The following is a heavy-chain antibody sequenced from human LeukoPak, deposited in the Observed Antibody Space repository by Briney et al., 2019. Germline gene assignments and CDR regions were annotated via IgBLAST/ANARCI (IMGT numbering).Heavy chain of an antibody. CDR2: IYYSGST. J-gene: IGHJ5*01. CDR3: ARATIGGWFDP. Sequence: SETLSLTCTVSGGSISSYYWSWIRQPPGKGLEWIGYIYYSGSTNYNPSLKSRVTISVDTSKNQFSLKLSSVTAADTAVYYCARATIGGWFDPWGQGTTVTVSS. V-gene: IGHV4-59*01. D-gene: IGHD5-12*01. CDR1: GGSISSYY.